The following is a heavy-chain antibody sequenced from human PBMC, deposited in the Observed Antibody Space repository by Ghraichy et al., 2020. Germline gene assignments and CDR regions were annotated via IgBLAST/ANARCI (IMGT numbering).Heavy chain of an antibody. V-gene: IGHV1-2*02. CDR2: INPYSGVI. CDR1: GYTFTDYY. CDR3: ARGRPNSGSYGWFDS. J-gene: IGHJ5*01. Sequence: ASVKVSCKASGYTFTDYYMHWVRQAPGQGLEWMGWINPYSGVIKYGQNFQGRVTMTRDTSINTAYMDLSRLSSDDAAVYYCARGRPNSGSYGWFDSWGQGTLVTVSS. D-gene: IGHD1-26*01.